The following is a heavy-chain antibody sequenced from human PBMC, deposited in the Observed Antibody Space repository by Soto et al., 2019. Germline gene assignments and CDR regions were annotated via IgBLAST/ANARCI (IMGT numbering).Heavy chain of an antibody. CDR3: VRIRYQLPSSVLWLDP. J-gene: IGHJ5*02. V-gene: IGHV4-34*01. D-gene: IGHD3-16*01. CDR1: GGLLSETY. CDR2: INHVGGT. Sequence: ETLSLTRNVYGGLLSETYWTWSRQPPGTGLEWIGEINHVGGTNYYPSLKSRVTMSVDTSQNQFSLRLISVTAADTAMYFCVRIRYQLPSSVLWLDPWGQGTPVTVSS.